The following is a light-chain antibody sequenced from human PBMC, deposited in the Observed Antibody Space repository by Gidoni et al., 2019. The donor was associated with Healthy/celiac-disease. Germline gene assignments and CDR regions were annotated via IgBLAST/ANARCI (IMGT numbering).Light chain of an antibody. CDR2: DAS. V-gene: IGKV3-11*01. CDR1: QSVSSY. CDR3: QQRSNWPIT. J-gene: IGKJ5*01. Sequence: EIVLTQSQANLSLSPGERATLSCRASQSVSSYLAWYQQKPGQAPRLLIYDASNRATGIPARFSGSGSGPDFTLTISSLEPEDFAVYYCQQRSNWPITFGQGTRLEIK.